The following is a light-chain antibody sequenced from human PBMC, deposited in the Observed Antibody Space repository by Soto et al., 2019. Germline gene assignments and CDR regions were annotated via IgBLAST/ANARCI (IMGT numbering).Light chain of an antibody. CDR2: DAS. CDR3: QQYGDSPET. V-gene: IGKV3-20*01. J-gene: IGKJ1*01. CDR1: QSVNFY. Sequence: EIVLTQSPGTLSLSTGERATLSCRASQSVNFYLAWYQQKPGQAPRLLISDASSRATDVPDRFSGSGSGTDFTLTITRLEPEDFAVYYCQQYGDSPETFGQGTKV.